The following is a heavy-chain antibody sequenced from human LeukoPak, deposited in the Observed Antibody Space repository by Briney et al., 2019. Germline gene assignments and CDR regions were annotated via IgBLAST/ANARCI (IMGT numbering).Heavy chain of an antibody. CDR3: AIMMTPRLYYDSSGYYYGAFDI. V-gene: IGHV1-18*01. CDR2: ISGYNGYT. Sequence: ASVKVSCKASGYTFTNYGISWVRQAPGQGLEWMGWISGYNGYTKSAQNLQGRVTMTTDTSTSTAYMELRSLRSDDTAVYYCAIMMTPRLYYDSSGYYYGAFDIWGQGTMVTVSS. CDR1: GYTFTNYG. J-gene: IGHJ3*02. D-gene: IGHD3-22*01.